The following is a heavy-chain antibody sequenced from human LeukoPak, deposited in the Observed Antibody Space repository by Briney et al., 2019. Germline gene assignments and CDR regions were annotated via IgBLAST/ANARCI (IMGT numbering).Heavy chain of an antibody. CDR1: ALSFSSYS. J-gene: IGHJ4*02. D-gene: IGHD2-2*01. CDR2: ISSSSSYI. Sequence: GRCLRLSCAASALSFSSYSMKCVRPARRKGMEWVSSISSSSSYIYYANSEKGRFTISRDNAKNSLYLQMNSLRAEDTAVYYYARVRYQLPVFDYWGQGTLVTVSS. CDR3: ARVRYQLPVFDY. V-gene: IGHV3-21*01.